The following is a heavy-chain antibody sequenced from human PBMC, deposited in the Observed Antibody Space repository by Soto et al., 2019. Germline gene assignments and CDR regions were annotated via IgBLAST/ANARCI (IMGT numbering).Heavy chain of an antibody. J-gene: IGHJ4*02. D-gene: IGHD1-1*01. CDR2: ISSDGNHK. Sequence: QVQLVESGGGVVQPGRSLRLSCAASGFSVSAYTVHWVRQAPGKGLEWVAVISSDGNHKYYTDSVKGRFAISRDTSTNTVFLQMNSLGPEDTAVYYCARWEHPLFEYWGQGTLVTVSS. V-gene: IGHV3-30*09. CDR1: GFSVSAYT. CDR3: ARWEHPLFEY.